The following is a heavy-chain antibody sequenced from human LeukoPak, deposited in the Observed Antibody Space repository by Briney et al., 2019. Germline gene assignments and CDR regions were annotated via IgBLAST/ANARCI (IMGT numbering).Heavy chain of an antibody. CDR3: GMSGDRVPLQDDVFDV. Sequence: GESLQISCKVSGSRFTSYCIGWVRQLPGKGVEGMGIIYPGDSGPTYSPSFQGQVTISVDKPISTAYLQWSSLQASDTAMYYCGMSGDRVPLQDDVFDVWGQGTMVTVST. J-gene: IGHJ3*01. CDR1: GSRFTSYC. CDR2: IYPGDSGP. V-gene: IGHV5-51*04. D-gene: IGHD1-26*01.